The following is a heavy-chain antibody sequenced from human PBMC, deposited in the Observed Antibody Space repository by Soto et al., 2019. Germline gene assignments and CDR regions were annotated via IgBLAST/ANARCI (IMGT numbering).Heavy chain of an antibody. D-gene: IGHD6-19*01. CDR1: GFTFSSYG. J-gene: IGHJ6*02. Sequence: GGSLRLSCAASGFTFSSYGMHWVRQAPGKGLEWVAVISYDGSNKYYADSVKGRFTISRDNSKNTLYLQMNSLRAEDTAVYYCAKDGVAAAGTSTRIAVAGTEIGYYGMDVWGQGTTVTVSS. V-gene: IGHV3-30*18. CDR2: ISYDGSNK. CDR3: AKDGVAAAGTSTRIAVAGTEIGYYGMDV.